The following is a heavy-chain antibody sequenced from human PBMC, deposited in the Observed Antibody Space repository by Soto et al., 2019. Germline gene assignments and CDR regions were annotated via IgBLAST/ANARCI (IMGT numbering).Heavy chain of an antibody. CDR1: GVTFSSYA. CDR2: IIPIFGTA. J-gene: IGHJ4*02. Sequence: GASVKVSCKASGVTFSSYAISWVRQAPGQGLEWMGGIIPIFGTANYAQKFQGRVTITADESTSTAYMELSSLRSEDTAVYYCARDGACGGDCYAWIGWGQGTLVTVSS. V-gene: IGHV1-69*13. D-gene: IGHD2-21*02. CDR3: ARDGACGGDCYAWIG.